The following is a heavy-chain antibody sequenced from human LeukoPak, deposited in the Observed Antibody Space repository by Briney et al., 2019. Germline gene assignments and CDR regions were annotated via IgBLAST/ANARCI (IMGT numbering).Heavy chain of an antibody. CDR1: GGSISSYY. CDR3: ARHASYYYYYMDV. V-gene: IGHV4-4*09. CDR2: IYTSGST. Sequence: PSETLSVTCTVSGGSISSYYWSWIRQPPGKGLEWIGYIYTSGSTNYNPSLKSRVTISVDTSKNQFSLKLSSVTAADTAVYYCARHASYYYYYMDVWGKGTTVTVFS. J-gene: IGHJ6*03.